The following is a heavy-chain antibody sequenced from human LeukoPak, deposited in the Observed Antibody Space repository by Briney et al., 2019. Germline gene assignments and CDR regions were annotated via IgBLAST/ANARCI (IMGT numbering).Heavy chain of an antibody. Sequence: SETLSLTCTVSGGSISSSSYYWGWIRQPPGKGLEWIGSIYYSGSTYYNPSLKSRVTISLDTSKSHFSLRLSSVTAADTAVYYCARDREVGATGYYFDYWGQGTLVTVSS. D-gene: IGHD1-26*01. J-gene: IGHJ4*02. CDR2: IYYSGST. CDR1: GGSISSSSYY. CDR3: ARDREVGATGYYFDY. V-gene: IGHV4-39*02.